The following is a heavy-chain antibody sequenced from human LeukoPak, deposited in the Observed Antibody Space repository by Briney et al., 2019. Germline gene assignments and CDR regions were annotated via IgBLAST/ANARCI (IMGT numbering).Heavy chain of an antibody. CDR3: AREGIYGSGPGAFDI. V-gene: IGHV1-2*04. J-gene: IGHJ3*02. CDR1: GYTFTGYY. D-gene: IGHD3-10*01. CDR2: INPNSGGT. Sequence: ASVKVSCKASGYTFTGYYMHWVRQAPGQGLEWMGWINPNSGGTNYAQKFQGWVTMTRDTSISTAYMELSRLRSDDTAVYYCAREGIYGSGPGAFDIWGQGTMVTVSS.